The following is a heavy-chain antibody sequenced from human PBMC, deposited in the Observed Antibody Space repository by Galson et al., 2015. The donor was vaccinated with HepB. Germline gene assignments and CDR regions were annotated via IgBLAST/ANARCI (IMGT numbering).Heavy chain of an antibody. D-gene: IGHD4-11*01. V-gene: IGHV3-30*03. CDR2: ISYDGSNK. J-gene: IGHJ6*03. Sequence: SLRLSCAASGFTFSSYGMHWVRQAPGKGLEWVAVISYDGSNKYYADSVKGRFTISRDNSKNTLYLQMNSLRAEDTAVYYCARSFDYSNSPYYYYYYYMDVWGKGTTVTVSS. CDR3: ARSFDYSNSPYYYYYYYMDV. CDR1: GFTFSSYG.